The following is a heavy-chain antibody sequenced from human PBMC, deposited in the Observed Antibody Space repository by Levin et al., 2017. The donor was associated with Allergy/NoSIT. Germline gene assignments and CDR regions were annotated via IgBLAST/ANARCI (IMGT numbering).Heavy chain of an antibody. J-gene: IGHJ6*02. CDR1: GGSFSGYY. Sequence: SETLSLTCAVYGGSFSGYYWSWIRQPPGKGLEWIGEINHSGSTNYNPSLKSRVTISVDTSKNQFSLKLSSVTAADTAVYYCATTQRGDYYYYYGMDVWGQGTTVTVSS. CDR3: ATTQRGDYYYYYGMDV. D-gene: IGHD3-16*01. CDR2: INHSGST. V-gene: IGHV4-34*01.